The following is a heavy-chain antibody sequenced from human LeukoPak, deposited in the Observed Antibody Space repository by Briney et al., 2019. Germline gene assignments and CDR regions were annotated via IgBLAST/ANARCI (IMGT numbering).Heavy chain of an antibody. J-gene: IGHJ4*02. CDR3: ARGVAAAAARAGFDY. D-gene: IGHD6-13*01. Sequence: GGSLRLSCAASGFTFSSYSMNWVRQAPGKGLEWVSSISSSSSYIYYADSVKGRFTISRNNSKNTLYLQMNSLRAEDTAVYYCARGVAAAAARAGFDYWGQGTLVTVSS. CDR2: ISSSSSYI. V-gene: IGHV3-21*01. CDR1: GFTFSSYS.